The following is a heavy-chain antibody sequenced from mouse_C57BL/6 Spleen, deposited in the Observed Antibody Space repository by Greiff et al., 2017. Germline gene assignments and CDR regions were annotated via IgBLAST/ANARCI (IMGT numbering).Heavy chain of an antibody. CDR1: GYTFTSYW. CDR2: IDPSDSYT. Sequence: VQLQQSGAELVMPGASVKLSCKASGYTFTSYWMHWVKQRPGQGLEWIGEIDPSDSYTNYNQKFKGKSTLTVDKSSSTAYMQLSSLTSEDSAVYDSARDGLRRIPVDDWGQGTSGTVSS. J-gene: IGHJ4*01. D-gene: IGHD2-4*01. V-gene: IGHV1-69*01. CDR3: ARDGLRRIPVDD.